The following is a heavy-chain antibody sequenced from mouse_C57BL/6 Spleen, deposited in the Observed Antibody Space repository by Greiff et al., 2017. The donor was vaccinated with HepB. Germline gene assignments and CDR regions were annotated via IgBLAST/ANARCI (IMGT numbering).Heavy chain of an antibody. CDR2: IDPETGGT. J-gene: IGHJ4*01. Sequence: QVQLKQSGAELVRPGASVTLSCKASGYTFTDYEMHWVKQTPVHGLEWIGAIDPETGGTAYNQKFKGKAILTADKSSSTAYMELRSLTSEDSAVYYCTRTGNFRYYYAMDYWGQGTSVTVSS. CDR1: GYTFTDYE. V-gene: IGHV1-15*01. CDR3: TRTGNFRYYYAMDY.